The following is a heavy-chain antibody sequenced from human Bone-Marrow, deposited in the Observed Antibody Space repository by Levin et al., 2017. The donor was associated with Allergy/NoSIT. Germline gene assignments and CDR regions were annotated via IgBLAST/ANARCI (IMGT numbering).Heavy chain of an antibody. J-gene: IGHJ4*02. D-gene: IGHD1-26*01. CDR2: IKSKTDGGTT. Sequence: SCAASGFTFSNAWMSWVRQAPGKGLEWVGRIKSKTDGGTTDYAAPVKGRFTISRDDSKNTLYLQMNSLKTEDTAVYYCTTRYSGSYYPYWGQGTLVTVSS. CDR1: GFTFSNAW. CDR3: TTRYSGSYYPY. V-gene: IGHV3-15*01.